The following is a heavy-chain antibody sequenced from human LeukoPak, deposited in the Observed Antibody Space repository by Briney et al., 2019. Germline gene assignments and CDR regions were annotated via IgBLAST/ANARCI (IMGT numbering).Heavy chain of an antibody. CDR1: GGSISSYY. CDR3: AREYGDYAIDY. D-gene: IGHD4-17*01. V-gene: IGHV4-59*01. J-gene: IGHJ4*02. CDR2: IYYSGST. Sequence: SGTLSLTCTVSGGSISSYYWSWIRQPPGKGLEWIGYIYYSGSTNYNPSLKSRVTISVDTSKNQFSLKLSSVTAADTAVYYCAREYGDYAIDYWGQGTLVTVSS.